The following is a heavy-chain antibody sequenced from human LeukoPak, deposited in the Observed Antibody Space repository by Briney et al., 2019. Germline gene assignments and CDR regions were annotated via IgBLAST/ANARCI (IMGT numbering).Heavy chain of an antibody. CDR1: GYSISSGYY. D-gene: IGHD2-15*01. J-gene: IGHJ5*02. V-gene: IGHV4-38-2*01. Sequence: SETLSLTCAVSGYSISSGYYWGWIRQPPGKGLEWIGSIYHSGSTYYNPSLKSRVTISVDTSKNQFSLKLSSVTAADTAVYYCARSTRGYCSGGSCYATPHGWFDPWGQGTLVTVSS. CDR2: IYHSGST. CDR3: ARSTRGYCSGGSCYATPHGWFDP.